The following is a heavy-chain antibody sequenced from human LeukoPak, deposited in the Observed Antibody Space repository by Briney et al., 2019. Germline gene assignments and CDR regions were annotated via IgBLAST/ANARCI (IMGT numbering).Heavy chain of an antibody. J-gene: IGHJ5*02. Sequence: PSETLSLTCTVSGGSISSYYWSWIRQPPGKGLEWIGYIYYSGSTNYKPSLKSRVTISVDTSKNQFSLKLSSVTAADTAVYYCARGGYYGSGNDFRFDPWGQGTLDTVSS. D-gene: IGHD3-10*01. V-gene: IGHV4-59*01. CDR3: ARGGYYGSGNDFRFDP. CDR1: GGSISSYY. CDR2: IYYSGST.